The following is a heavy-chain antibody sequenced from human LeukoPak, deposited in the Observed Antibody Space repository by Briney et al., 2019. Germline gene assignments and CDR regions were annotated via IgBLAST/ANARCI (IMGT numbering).Heavy chain of an antibody. Sequence: GGSLRLSCVTSGFTFSTYAMNWVRQAPGKGLEWLSYIDSSGSIRYYVDSAKSRFTISRDNAKNSLYLQMNSLRAEDTAVYYCARWGDDKTNYGYYFDYWGQGTLVTVSS. CDR1: GFTFSTYA. CDR3: ARWGDDKTNYGYYFDY. D-gene: IGHD1-7*01. CDR2: IDSSGSIR. J-gene: IGHJ4*02. V-gene: IGHV3-48*04.